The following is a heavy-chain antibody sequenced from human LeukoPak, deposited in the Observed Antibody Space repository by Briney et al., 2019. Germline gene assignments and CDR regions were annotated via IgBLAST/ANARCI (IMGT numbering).Heavy chain of an antibody. CDR3: ARGQYTGYPTH. Sequence: SETLSLTCAVYGGSFTEYYWSWIRRPPGKGLEWIGEINHSGYTNYNPSLKSRVSVSVDTSKNQFSLKLSSVNAADTAVYYCARGQYTGYPTHWGQGTLVTVSS. J-gene: IGHJ4*02. V-gene: IGHV4-34*01. CDR1: GGSFTEYY. D-gene: IGHD5-12*01. CDR2: INHSGYT.